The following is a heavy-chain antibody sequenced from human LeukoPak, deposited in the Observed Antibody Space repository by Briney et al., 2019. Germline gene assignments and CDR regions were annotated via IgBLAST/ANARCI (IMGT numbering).Heavy chain of an antibody. CDR2: INSDESST. J-gene: IGHJ3*02. D-gene: IGHD1-26*01. CDR1: GFTFSRCW. V-gene: IGHV3-74*01. CDR3: ASVRGTYQFDAFDI. Sequence: PGGPLRLSCAASGFTFSRCWMHWVRQAPGKGLVWVSHINSDESSTSYADSVKGRFTISRDNAKNTLYLQMNSLRAEDTAVYYCASVRGTYQFDAFDIWGQGTMVTVSS.